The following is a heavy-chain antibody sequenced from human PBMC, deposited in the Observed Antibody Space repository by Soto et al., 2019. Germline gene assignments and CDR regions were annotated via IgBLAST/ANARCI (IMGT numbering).Heavy chain of an antibody. CDR3: ASRDPGTSVDY. D-gene: IGHD1-7*01. Sequence: ASETLSLTCAVSGGSFTSNNWWTWVRQPPGQGLEWIGEIYRTGSTNYNPSLKSRVTISLDKSENQFSLKVTSLTATDTAVYYCASRDPGTSVDYWGQGTLVTVSS. CDR2: IYRTGST. V-gene: IGHV4-4*02. CDR1: GGSFTSNNW. J-gene: IGHJ4*02.